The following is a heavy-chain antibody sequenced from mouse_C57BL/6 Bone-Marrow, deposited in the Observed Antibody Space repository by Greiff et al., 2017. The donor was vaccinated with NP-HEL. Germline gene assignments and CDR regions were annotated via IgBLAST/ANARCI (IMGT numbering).Heavy chain of an antibody. CDR2: IYPGSGNT. CDR3: ARGDGYSFAY. J-gene: IGHJ3*01. V-gene: IGHV1-76*01. Sequence: VKLQQSGAELVRPGASVKLSCKASGYTFTDYYINWVKQRPGQGLEWIARIYPGSGNTYYNEKFKGKATLTAEKSSSTAYMQLSSLTSEDSAVYFCARGDGYSFAYWGQGTLVTVSA. D-gene: IGHD2-3*01. CDR1: GYTFTDYY.